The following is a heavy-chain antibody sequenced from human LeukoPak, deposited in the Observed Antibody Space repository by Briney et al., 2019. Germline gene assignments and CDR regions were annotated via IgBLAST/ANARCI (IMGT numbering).Heavy chain of an antibody. Sequence: GGPLRLSCAASGFTFINYAMHWVRQAPGKGLEWVAVIWYDGGNRYYADSVKGRFTISRDTSENTLYLQMNSLRAEDTAVYYCAREADCSDGSCYRGPFDIWGQGTMITVSS. V-gene: IGHV3-33*01. CDR2: IWYDGGNR. CDR3: AREADCSDGSCYRGPFDI. D-gene: IGHD2-15*01. CDR1: GFTFINYA. J-gene: IGHJ3*02.